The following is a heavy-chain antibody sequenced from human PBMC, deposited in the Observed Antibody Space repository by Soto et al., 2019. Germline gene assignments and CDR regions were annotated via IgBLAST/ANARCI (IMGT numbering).Heavy chain of an antibody. D-gene: IGHD2-2*01. CDR2: IIPIFGTA. Sequence: QVQLVQSGAEVKKPGSSVKVSCKGSGGTFSSYAISWVRQAPGQGLEWMGGIIPIFGTANYAQNFQGRVTITADESTSTAYMELSSLRSEDTAVYYCARDVVGGNNWFDPWGQGTLVTVSS. V-gene: IGHV1-69*01. J-gene: IGHJ5*02. CDR1: GGTFSSYA. CDR3: ARDVVGGNNWFDP.